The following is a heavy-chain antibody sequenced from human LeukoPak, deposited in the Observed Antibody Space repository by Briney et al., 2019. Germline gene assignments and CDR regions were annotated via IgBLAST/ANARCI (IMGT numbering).Heavy chain of an antibody. CDR3: ARDTYSFKYGMDV. CDR1: GGSISSSSYY. D-gene: IGHD4-11*01. V-gene: IGHV4-39*07. Sequence: SETLSLTCTVSGGSISSSSYYWGWIRQPPGKGLEWIGSIYYSGSTYYNPSLKSRVTISVDTSKNQFSLKLSSVTAADTAVYYCARDTYSFKYGMDVWGQGTTVTVSS. CDR2: IYYSGST. J-gene: IGHJ6*02.